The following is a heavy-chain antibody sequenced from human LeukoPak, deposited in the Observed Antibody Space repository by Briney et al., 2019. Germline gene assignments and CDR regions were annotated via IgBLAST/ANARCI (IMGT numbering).Heavy chain of an antibody. D-gene: IGHD1-14*01. CDR3: AKVFVLMRGTPENWFDP. Sequence: PGGSLRLSCAASGFTFSNYAMHWVRQALGKGLEWVAVISDHGSEKYYADSVRGRFTISRDNSMDTLHLQMNSLRDEDTAIYFCAKVFVLMRGTPENWFDPWGQGTLVTVSS. CDR1: GFTFSNYA. CDR2: ISDHGSEK. J-gene: IGHJ5*02. V-gene: IGHV3-30*18.